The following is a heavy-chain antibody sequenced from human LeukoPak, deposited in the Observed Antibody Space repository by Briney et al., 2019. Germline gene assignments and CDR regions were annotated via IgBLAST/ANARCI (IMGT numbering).Heavy chain of an antibody. V-gene: IGHV3-66*01. Sequence: GGSLRLSCTVPGFTVSTNSMSWVRQAPGKGLEWVSFIYSDNTHYSDSVKGRFTISRDNSKNTLYLHINSLRAEDTAVYYCVKDNPLDYWGQGTLVIVSS. CDR3: VKDNPLDY. CDR1: GFTVSTNS. D-gene: IGHD1-14*01. CDR2: IYSDNT. J-gene: IGHJ4*02.